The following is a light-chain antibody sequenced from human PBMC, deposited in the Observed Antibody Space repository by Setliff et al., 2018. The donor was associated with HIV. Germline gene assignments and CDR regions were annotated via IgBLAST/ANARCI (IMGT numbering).Light chain of an antibody. CDR1: SSDVGSYNI. V-gene: IGLV2-23*02. Sequence: QSALTQPASVSGSPGQSITISCTGTSSDVGSYNIVSWYQQHPGKAPKLMIYEVSKRPSGVSNRFSGSKSGNTASLTISGLQAEDEADYYCCSYAGSSMVFGTGTKVTVL. CDR3: CSYAGSSMV. J-gene: IGLJ1*01. CDR2: EVS.